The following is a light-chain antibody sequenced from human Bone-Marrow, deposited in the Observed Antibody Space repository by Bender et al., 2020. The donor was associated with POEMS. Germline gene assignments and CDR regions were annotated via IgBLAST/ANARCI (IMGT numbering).Light chain of an antibody. CDR2: EVT. Sequence: QSALTQPASMSGSPGQSITISCTGTGSDVGNYNLVSWYQQHPDKAPKVMIYEVTKRPSGVSNRFSGSKSGTSASLAISGLQSEDEADYYCAVWDDSLNGWVFGGGTKLTVL. CDR3: AVWDDSLNGWV. V-gene: IGLV2-14*02. J-gene: IGLJ3*02. CDR1: GSDVGNYNL.